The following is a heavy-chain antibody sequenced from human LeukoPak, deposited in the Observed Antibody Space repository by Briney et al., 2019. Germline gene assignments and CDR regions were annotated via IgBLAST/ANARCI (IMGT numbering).Heavy chain of an antibody. V-gene: IGHV1-8*01. Sequence: ASVRVSCKASGYTFTSYDINWVRQAPGQGLEWMGWMNPNSGNTGYAQKFQGRVTMTRNTSISTAYMELSSLRSEDTAVYYCARGHWNYDAFDIWGQGTMVTVSS. CDR2: MNPNSGNT. CDR1: GYTFTSYD. CDR3: ARGHWNYDAFDI. D-gene: IGHD1-7*01. J-gene: IGHJ3*02.